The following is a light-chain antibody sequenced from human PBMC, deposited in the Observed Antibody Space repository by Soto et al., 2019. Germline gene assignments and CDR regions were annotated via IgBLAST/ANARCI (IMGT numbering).Light chain of an antibody. V-gene: IGKV3-11*01. CDR2: DAS. CDR1: QSVSNY. J-gene: IGKJ2*01. Sequence: EIVLTQSPATLSLSPGERATLSCRASQSVSNYLAWYQQKPGQAPRLLIYDASTRATAIPDRFSGSGSGTVFTLTISSLEPEDFAVYYCLQRSIWPRTFGQGTRLEIK. CDR3: LQRSIWPRT.